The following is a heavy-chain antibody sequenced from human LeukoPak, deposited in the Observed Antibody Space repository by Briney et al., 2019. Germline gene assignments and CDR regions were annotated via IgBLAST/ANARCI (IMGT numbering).Heavy chain of an antibody. CDR1: GFTVSAYY. Sequence: GGSLRLSCAASGFTVSAYYMSWVRQAPGKGLEWVSGISWNSGSIGYADSVKGRFTISRDNAKNSLYLQMNSLRVEDTALYYCAKDSGSNPTNWFDPWGQGTLVTVSS. CDR3: AKDSGSNPTNWFDP. J-gene: IGHJ5*02. D-gene: IGHD3-10*01. V-gene: IGHV3-9*01. CDR2: ISWNSGSI.